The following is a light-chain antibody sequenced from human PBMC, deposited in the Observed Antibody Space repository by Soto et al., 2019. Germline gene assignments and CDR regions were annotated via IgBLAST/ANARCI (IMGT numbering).Light chain of an antibody. CDR2: AAS. CDR3: QQSYSIPRT. Sequence: DIQMTQSPSSLSASVGDRVTITCRASQSIRAYLNWYQQKPGKAPKLLIYAASSLQSGVPSRFSGSGSGTDFTLTISSLQPEDFATYYCQQSYSIPRTFGQGTTVEIK. J-gene: IGKJ1*01. V-gene: IGKV1-39*01. CDR1: QSIRAY.